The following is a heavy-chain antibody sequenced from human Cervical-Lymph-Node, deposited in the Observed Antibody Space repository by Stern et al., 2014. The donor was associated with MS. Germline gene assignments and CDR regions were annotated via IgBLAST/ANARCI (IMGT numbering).Heavy chain of an antibody. V-gene: IGHV3-33*01. J-gene: IGHJ4*02. Sequence: VQLVESGGGVVQPGRSLRLSCAASGFTFSSYGMHWVRQAPGKGLEWVAVIWYDGSNKYYADSVKGRFTISRDNSKNTLYLQMNSLRAEDTAVYYCARASDRYGDHTDYWGQGTLVTVSS. CDR2: IWYDGSNK. CDR1: GFTFSSYG. D-gene: IGHD4-17*01. CDR3: ARASDRYGDHTDY.